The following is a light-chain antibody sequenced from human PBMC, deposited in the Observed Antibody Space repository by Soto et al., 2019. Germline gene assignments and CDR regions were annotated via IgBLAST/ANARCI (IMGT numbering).Light chain of an antibody. V-gene: IGLV2-23*02. CDR3: CSYAGSSTSYV. J-gene: IGLJ1*01. CDR1: SSDVGSYNL. CDR2: EVS. Sequence: QSVLTQPASVSGSPGQSITISCTGTSSDVGSYNLVSWYQQHPGKAPKPMIYEVSKRPSGVSNRFSGSKSGNTASLTISGLQAEDEADYYCCSYAGSSTSYVFGTGTKVTVL.